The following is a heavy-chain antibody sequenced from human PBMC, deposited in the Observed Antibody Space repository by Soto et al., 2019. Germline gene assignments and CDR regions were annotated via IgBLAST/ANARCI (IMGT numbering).Heavy chain of an antibody. D-gene: IGHD1-1*01. J-gene: IGHJ3*02. CDR2: ISYDGSNK. CDR3: AVHTETDAFDI. CDR1: GFTFSSYA. V-gene: IGHV3-30-3*01. Sequence: QVQLVESGGGVVQPGRSLRLSCAASGFTFSSYAMHWVRQAPGKGLEWVAVISYDGSNKYYADSVKGRFTISRDNSKNTLYLQMNSLRAEDTAVYYCAVHTETDAFDIWGQGTMVTVSS.